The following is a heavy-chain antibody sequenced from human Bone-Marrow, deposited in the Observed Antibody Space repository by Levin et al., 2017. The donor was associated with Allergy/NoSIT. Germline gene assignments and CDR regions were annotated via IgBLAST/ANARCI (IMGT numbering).Heavy chain of an antibody. CDR3: AKEAAYGGDYYFDY. V-gene: IGHV3-30*18. J-gene: IGHJ4*02. CDR2: ISYDGSNK. D-gene: IGHD4-23*01. CDR1: GFTFSSYG. Sequence: GESLKISCAASGFTFSSYGMHWVRQAPGKGLEWVAVISYDGSNKYYADSVKGRFTISRDNSKNTLYLQMNSLRAEDTAVYYCAKEAAYGGDYYFDYWGQGTLVTVSS.